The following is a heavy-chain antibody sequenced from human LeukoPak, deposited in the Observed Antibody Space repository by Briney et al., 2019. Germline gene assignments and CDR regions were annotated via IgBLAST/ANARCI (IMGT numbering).Heavy chain of an antibody. Sequence: GGSLRLSCAASGFIFSNHYMDSVRQAPGKGLEWVGRIRHKVHSYTTEYAASVRGRFIISRDDSQNSLYLQMNSLKTDDTAVYYCARHAADYDVLTGSYSGDYFDYWGQGTLVTVSS. CDR3: ARHAADYDVLTGSYSGDYFDY. CDR1: GFIFSNHY. V-gene: IGHV3-72*01. D-gene: IGHD3-9*01. CDR2: IRHKVHSYTT. J-gene: IGHJ4*02.